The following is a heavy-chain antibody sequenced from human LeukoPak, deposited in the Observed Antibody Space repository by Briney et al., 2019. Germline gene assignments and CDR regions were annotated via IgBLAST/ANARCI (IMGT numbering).Heavy chain of an antibody. CDR1: GGSVSSGGYS. J-gene: IGHJ3*02. V-gene: IGHV4-31*03. D-gene: IGHD3-3*01. CDR3: ARAPLSSGRFLEWLMDAFDI. Sequence: SETLSLTCTVSGGSVSSGGYSWSWIRQPPGKGLEWIGYIYYSGSTYYNPSLKSRVTISVDTSKNQFSLKLSSVTAADTAVYYCARAPLSSGRFLEWLMDAFDIWGQGTMVTVSS. CDR2: IYYSGST.